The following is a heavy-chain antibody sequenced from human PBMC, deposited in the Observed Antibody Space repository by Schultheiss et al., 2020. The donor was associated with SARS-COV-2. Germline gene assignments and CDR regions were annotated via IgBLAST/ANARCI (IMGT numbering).Heavy chain of an antibody. J-gene: IGHJ6*02. CDR3: AKARDYSPRVYYYYGMDV. V-gene: IGHV3-23*01. Sequence: GGSLRLSCAASGFTFSSYAMSWVRQAPGKGLEWVSAISGSGGSTYYADSVKGRFTISRDNSKNTAYLQMNSLRAEDTAVYYCAKARDYSPRVYYYYGMDVWGQGTTVTVSS. CDR2: ISGSGGST. D-gene: IGHD4-11*01. CDR1: GFTFSSYA.